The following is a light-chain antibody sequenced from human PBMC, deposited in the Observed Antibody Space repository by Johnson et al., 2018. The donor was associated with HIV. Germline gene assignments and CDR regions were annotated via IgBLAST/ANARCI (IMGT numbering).Light chain of an antibody. J-gene: IGLJ1*01. V-gene: IGLV1-51*01. CDR2: DNN. Sequence: QSVLTQPPSVSAAPGQKVTISCSGSSSNIGNNYVSWYQQFPGTAPKLLIYDNNKRPSGIPDRFSGSKSGSLATLGITGLQTGDEADYYCGTWDSSLSAEVFGTGTKVTVL. CDR3: GTWDSSLSAEV. CDR1: SSNIGNNY.